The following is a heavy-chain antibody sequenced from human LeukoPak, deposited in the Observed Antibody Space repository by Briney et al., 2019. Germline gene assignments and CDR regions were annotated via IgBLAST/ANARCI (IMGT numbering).Heavy chain of an antibody. Sequence: PSETLSLTCTVSGGSISSYYWNWIRQPPGKGLEWIGYIFYGGSTNYNPSLKSRVTISVDTSKNQFSLQLSSVTAADTAVYYCARGVYSYGYGFDYWGQGTLVTVSS. V-gene: IGHV4-59*01. CDR1: GGSISSYY. D-gene: IGHD5-18*01. CDR3: ARGVYSYGYGFDY. J-gene: IGHJ4*02. CDR2: IFYGGST.